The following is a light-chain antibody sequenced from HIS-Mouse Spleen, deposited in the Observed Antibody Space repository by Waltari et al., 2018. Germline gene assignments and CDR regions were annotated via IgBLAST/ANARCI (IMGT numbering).Light chain of an antibody. CDR3: MQGTHWPFT. V-gene: IGKV2-30*02. CDR2: KVS. J-gene: IGKJ3*01. Sequence: DVVMTQSPLSLPVTLGQPASISCRSSQSLVHSEGNTYLHWFQQRPGQSPRRLIYKVSNRDSGVPDRFSGSGSGTDFTLKISRVEAEDVGVYYCMQGTHWPFTFGPGTKVDIK. CDR1: QSLVHSEGNTY.